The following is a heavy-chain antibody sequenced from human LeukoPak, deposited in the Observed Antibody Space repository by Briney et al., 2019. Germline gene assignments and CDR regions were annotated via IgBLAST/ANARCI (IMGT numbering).Heavy chain of an antibody. CDR1: GGSFGGYY. D-gene: IGHD6-19*01. Sequence: KPSETLSLTCAVYGGSFGGYYWSWIRQPPGKGLEWIGEINHSGSTNYNPSLKSRVTISVDTSKNQFSLKLSSVTAADTAVYYCARVGPPIAVAGRRYFQHWGQGTLVTVSS. CDR2: INHSGST. CDR3: ARVGPPIAVAGRRYFQH. J-gene: IGHJ1*01. V-gene: IGHV4-34*01.